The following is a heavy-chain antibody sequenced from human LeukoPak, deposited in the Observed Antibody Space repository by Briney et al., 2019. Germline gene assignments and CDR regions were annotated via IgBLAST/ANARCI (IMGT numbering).Heavy chain of an antibody. CDR3: ERGQTLRRVMIRGVIINPLDY. J-gene: IGHJ4*02. CDR2: MSYDGSNK. V-gene: IGHV3-30*04. D-gene: IGHD3-10*01. CDR1: GFTFSTYA. Sequence: GRSLRLSCAASGFTFSTYAMHWVRQAPGKGLEWVAVMSYDGSNKYYGDSVKGRFTISRDNSKNTLYLQMNRLRTEDTAVYYCERGQTLRRVMIRGVIINPLDYWGQGTLVSVSS.